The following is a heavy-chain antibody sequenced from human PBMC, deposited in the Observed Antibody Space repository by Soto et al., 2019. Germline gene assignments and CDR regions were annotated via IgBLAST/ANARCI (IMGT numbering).Heavy chain of an antibody. CDR2: ISYDGSNK. CDR3: GHGRGGYFDY. V-gene: IGHV3-30*03. D-gene: IGHD3-10*01. J-gene: IGHJ4*02. Sequence: QVQLVESGGGVVQPGRSLRLSCAASGFTFSSYGMHWVRQAPGKGLEWVAVISYDGSNKYYADSVKGRFTISRDNSKNTLYVQMNSLRDEDTAVYYCGHGRGGYFDYWGQGTLVTVSS. CDR1: GFTFSSYG.